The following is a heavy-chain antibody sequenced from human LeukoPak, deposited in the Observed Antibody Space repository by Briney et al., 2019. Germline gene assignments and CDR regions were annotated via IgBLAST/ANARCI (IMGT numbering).Heavy chain of an antibody. CDR2: IYYSGST. V-gene: IGHV4-30-4*08. D-gene: IGHD2-2*01. Sequence: SETLSLTCTVSGGSISSGDYYWSWIRQPPGKGLEWIGYIYYSGSTHYNPSLKSRVTISVDTSKNQFSLKLSSVTAADTAVYYCARNLVPAAFDYWGQGTLVTVSS. CDR1: GGSISSGDYY. CDR3: ARNLVPAAFDY. J-gene: IGHJ4*02.